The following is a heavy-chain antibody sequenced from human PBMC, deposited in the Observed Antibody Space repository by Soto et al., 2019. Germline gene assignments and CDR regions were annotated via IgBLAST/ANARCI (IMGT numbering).Heavy chain of an antibody. CDR1: GASISNDNW. Sequence: SETLSLTCDVSGASISNDNWWSWVRQPPGKGLEWIGEIYHSGSTNYNPSLKSRVTVSVDKSKNQCSLKLSSVTAADTAVYYCARALGIAVSVRRALDIWGQGTMVTVSS. CDR2: IYHSGST. J-gene: IGHJ3*02. V-gene: IGHV4-4*02. CDR3: ARALGIAVSVRRALDI. D-gene: IGHD6-19*01.